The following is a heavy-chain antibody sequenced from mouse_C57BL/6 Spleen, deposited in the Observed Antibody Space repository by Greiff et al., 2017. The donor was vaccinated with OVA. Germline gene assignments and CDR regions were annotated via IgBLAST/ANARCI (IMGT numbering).Heavy chain of an antibody. Sequence: EVTLMESGGDLVKPGGSLKLSCAASGFTFSSYGMSWVRQTPDKRLEWVATISSGGSYTYYPDSVKGRFTISRDNAKNTLYLQMSRLKSEDTAMYYCADYGSAAYWGQGTLVTVSA. V-gene: IGHV5-6*01. CDR1: GFTFSSYG. D-gene: IGHD1-1*01. CDR3: ADYGSAAY. CDR2: ISSGGSYT. J-gene: IGHJ3*01.